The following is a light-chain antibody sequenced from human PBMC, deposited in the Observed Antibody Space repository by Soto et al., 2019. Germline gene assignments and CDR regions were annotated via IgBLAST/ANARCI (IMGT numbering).Light chain of an antibody. V-gene: IGKV2-30*02. CDR2: KVS. CDR1: QSLVHRDGNTY. Sequence: DVVVTQSPLSLPFTLGQAASISCRSSQSLVHRDGNTYLSWSRPRPGQSPRRLIYKVSHREAGVPDRFSGSGSGTDFTLKISRVEAEDVGLYYCMQGSHWPPITFGQGTRLEVK. J-gene: IGKJ5*01. CDR3: MQGSHWPPIT.